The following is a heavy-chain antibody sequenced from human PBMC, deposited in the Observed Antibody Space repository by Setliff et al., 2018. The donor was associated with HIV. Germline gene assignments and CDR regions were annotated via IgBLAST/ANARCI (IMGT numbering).Heavy chain of an antibody. CDR1: GGSISSYY. CDR3: AREDYYDSTQTDY. V-gene: IGHV4-4*08. CDR2: TYTSGST. D-gene: IGHD3-22*01. Sequence: SETLSLTCSVSGGSISSYYWSWIRQSPGKGLEWIGYTYTSGSTNYNHNPSLKSRVRMSVDTSKNQFSLKLTSVTASDTAVYYCAREDYYDSTQTDYWGQGALVTVSS. J-gene: IGHJ4*02.